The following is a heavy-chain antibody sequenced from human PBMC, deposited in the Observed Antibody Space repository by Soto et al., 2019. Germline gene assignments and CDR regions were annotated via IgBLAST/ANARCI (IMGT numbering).Heavy chain of an antibody. CDR3: ARDQGVVIITDH. CDR1: GFTFRNHA. J-gene: IGHJ4*02. Sequence: QVPLVESGGGVVQPGRSLRLACAASGFTFRNHAMHWVRQAPGKGLEWVGLIWYDGTSKYYADSVKGRFTISRDNSKNTLYLEMNSLRVEDTAIYYCARDQGVVIITDHWGQGTLVTVSS. V-gene: IGHV3-33*08. CDR2: IWYDGTSK. D-gene: IGHD1-20*01.